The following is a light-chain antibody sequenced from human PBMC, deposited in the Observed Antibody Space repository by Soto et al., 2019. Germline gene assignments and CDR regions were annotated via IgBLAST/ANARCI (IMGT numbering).Light chain of an antibody. CDR2: GAS. Sequence: ELLIPQSPATLSVSPGDRATLSCRASQSVSSYLAWYQQKPGQAPRLLIYGASNRATGIPDRFSGSGSGTEFTLTISSLQPDDFATYYCQQCNSYLWTFGQGTKVDI. CDR3: QQCNSYLWT. CDR1: QSVSSY. J-gene: IGKJ1*01. V-gene: IGKV3D-15*01.